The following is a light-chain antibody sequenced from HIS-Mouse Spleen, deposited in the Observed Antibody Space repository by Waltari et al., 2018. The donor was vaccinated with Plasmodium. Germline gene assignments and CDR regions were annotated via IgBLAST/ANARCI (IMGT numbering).Light chain of an antibody. V-gene: IGLV2-23*01. J-gene: IGLJ3*02. Sequence: QSALTQPASVSGSPGQSITISCTGTSSDVGSYNLVSWYQQHPGKAPKLMIYEGSKRPSGVSNRFSGSKSGNTASPTSSGLQAEDEADYYCCSYAGSSTLVFGGGTKLTVL. CDR3: CSYAGSSTLV. CDR1: SSDVGSYNL. CDR2: EGS.